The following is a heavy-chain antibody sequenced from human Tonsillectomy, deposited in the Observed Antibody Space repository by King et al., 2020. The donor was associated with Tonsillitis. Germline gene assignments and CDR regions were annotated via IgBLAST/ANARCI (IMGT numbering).Heavy chain of an antibody. V-gene: IGHV3-30*18. CDR3: AKAMHNDYDRRGDAVDI. D-gene: IGHD3-22*01. CDR1: GFTFSSYG. CDR2: ISYDGSNK. J-gene: IGHJ3*02. Sequence: VQLVESGGGVVQPGRSLRLSCAASGFTFSSYGMHWVRQAPGKGLEWVAVISYDGSNKYYADSVKGRFTISRDNSKNTLYLQMNSLRAEDTAVYYCAKAMHNDYDRRGDAVDIWGQGKMVTVS.